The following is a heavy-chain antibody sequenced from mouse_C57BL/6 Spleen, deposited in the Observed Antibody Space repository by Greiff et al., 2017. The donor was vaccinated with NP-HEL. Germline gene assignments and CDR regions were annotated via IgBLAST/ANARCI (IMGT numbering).Heavy chain of an antibody. CDR3: AREGLYGSSYGY. J-gene: IGHJ2*01. Sequence: QVQLQQSGAELVKPGASVKISCKASGYAFSSYWMNWVKQRPGEGLEWIGQIYPGDGDTNYNGKFKGKATLTADKSSSTAYMQLSSLTSEDSAVYFCAREGLYGSSYGYWGQGTTLTVSS. CDR2: IYPGDGDT. V-gene: IGHV1-80*01. D-gene: IGHD1-1*01. CDR1: GYAFSSYW.